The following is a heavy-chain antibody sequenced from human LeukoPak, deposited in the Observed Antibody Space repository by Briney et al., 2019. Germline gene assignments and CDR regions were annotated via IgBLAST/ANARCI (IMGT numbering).Heavy chain of an antibody. CDR2: IRYDGSNK. J-gene: IGHJ4*02. D-gene: IGHD3-10*01. CDR3: AKDQGMTYYGSGSYPDY. CDR1: GFTFSSYA. Sequence: GGSLRLSCAASGFTFSSYAMHWVRQAPGKGLEWVAFIRYDGSNKYYADSVKGRFTISRDNSKNTLYLQMNSLRAEDTAVYYCAKDQGMTYYGSGSYPDYWGQGTLVTVSS. V-gene: IGHV3-30*02.